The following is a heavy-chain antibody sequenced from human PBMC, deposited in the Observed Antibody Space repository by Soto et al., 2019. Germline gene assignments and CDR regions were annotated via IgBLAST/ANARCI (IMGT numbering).Heavy chain of an antibody. CDR1: GFTFSSYW. CDR3: ARARTVATITTYYYYMDV. CDR2: IKQDGSEK. J-gene: IGHJ6*03. D-gene: IGHD5-12*01. V-gene: IGHV3-7*01. Sequence: GGSLRLSCAASGFTFSSYWMSWVRQAPGKGLEWVANIKQDGSEKYYVDSVKGRFTISRDNAKNSLYLQMNSLRAEDTAVYYCARARTVATITTYYYYMDVWGKGTTVTVSS.